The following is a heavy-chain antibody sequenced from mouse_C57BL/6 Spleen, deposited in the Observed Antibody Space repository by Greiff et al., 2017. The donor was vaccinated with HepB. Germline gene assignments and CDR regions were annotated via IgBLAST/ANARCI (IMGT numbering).Heavy chain of an antibody. CDR3: AREVGFLDYFDY. CDR2: ITPNYGTT. Sequence: VQLKESGPELVKPGASVKISCKASGYSFTDYNMNWVKQSNGKSLEWIGVITPNYGTTSYNQKFKGKATLTVDQSSSTAYMQLNSLTSEDSAVYYCAREVGFLDYFDYWGQGTTLTVSS. CDR1: GYSFTDYN. V-gene: IGHV1-39*01. D-gene: IGHD1-3*01. J-gene: IGHJ2*01.